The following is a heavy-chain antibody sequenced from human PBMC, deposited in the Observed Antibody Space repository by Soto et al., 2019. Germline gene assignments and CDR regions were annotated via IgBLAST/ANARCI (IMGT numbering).Heavy chain of an antibody. Sequence: GGSLRISCAASGLTFSSYGMHWVRQAPGKGLEWVAVISYDGSNKYYADSVKGRFTISRDNSKNTLYLQMNSLGAEDTAVYYWAKDLKWYCSSTSCYGGAAFDIWGQGTMVTVSS. CDR2: ISYDGSNK. CDR1: GLTFSSYG. J-gene: IGHJ3*02. V-gene: IGHV3-30*18. D-gene: IGHD2-2*01. CDR3: AKDLKWYCSSTSCYGGAAFDI.